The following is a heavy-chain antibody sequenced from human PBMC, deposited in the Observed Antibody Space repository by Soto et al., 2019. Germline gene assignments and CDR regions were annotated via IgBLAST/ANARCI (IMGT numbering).Heavy chain of an antibody. CDR2: ISGYRGNT. D-gene: IGHD3-22*01. J-gene: IGHJ4*02. Sequence: QVQLVQSGPEMKKPGASVKVSCKASGYSFTSSAISWLRQAPGQGLEWMGWISGYRGNTNYAQKFQGRVTLTTGTSTTTAYLELRSLTSDDTAVYYCARAPDYYDSSGYMDYWGQGTLVTVSP. CDR1: GYSFTSSA. CDR3: ARAPDYYDSSGYMDY. V-gene: IGHV1-18*01.